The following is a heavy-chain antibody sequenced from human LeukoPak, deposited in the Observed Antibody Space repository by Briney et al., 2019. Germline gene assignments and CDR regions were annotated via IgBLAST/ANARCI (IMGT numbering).Heavy chain of an antibody. V-gene: IGHV3-48*04. CDR3: ARVGRGYSGYDPAEGFDY. D-gene: IGHD5-12*01. CDR1: GFTFSSYS. CDR2: ISSSSSTI. Sequence: GGSLRLSCAASGFTFSSYSMNWVRQAPGKGLEWVSYISSSSSTIYYADSVKGRFTISRDNAKNSLYLQMNSLRAEDTAVYYCARVGRGYSGYDPAEGFDYWGQGTLVTVSS. J-gene: IGHJ4*02.